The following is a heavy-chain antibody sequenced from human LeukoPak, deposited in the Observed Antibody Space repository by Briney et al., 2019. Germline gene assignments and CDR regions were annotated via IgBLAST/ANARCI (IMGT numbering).Heavy chain of an antibody. Sequence: SETLSLTCTVSGGSISSGGYYWSWIRQPPGKGLEWIGYIYHSGSTYYKPSLKSRVTISEDRSKNQFSLKLTSVTAADTAVYYCARVAYGSGSRLIDCWGQGTLVTISS. J-gene: IGHJ4*02. D-gene: IGHD3-10*01. CDR1: GGSISSGGYY. CDR3: ARVAYGSGSRLIDC. V-gene: IGHV4-30-2*01. CDR2: IYHSGST.